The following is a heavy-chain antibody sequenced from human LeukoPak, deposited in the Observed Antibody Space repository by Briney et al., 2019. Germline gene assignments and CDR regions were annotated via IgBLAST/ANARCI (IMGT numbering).Heavy chain of an antibody. V-gene: IGHV4-59*01. D-gene: IGHD3-3*01. J-gene: IGHJ6*03. CDR3: ARVVRFLEWSRDWYYMDV. CDR1: GGSISGYY. CDR2: IYSSGTT. Sequence: SGTLSLTCTVSGGSISGYYWSWIRQPPGKGLEWIGYIYSSGTTNYNPSLKSRVTISVDTSKNQFSLKLSSVTAADTAVYYCARVVRFLEWSRDWYYMDVWGKGTTVTVSS.